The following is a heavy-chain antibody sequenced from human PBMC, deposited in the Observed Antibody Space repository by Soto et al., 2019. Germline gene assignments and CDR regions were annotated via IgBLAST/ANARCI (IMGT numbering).Heavy chain of an antibody. D-gene: IGHD5-12*01. V-gene: IGHV4-59*12. CDR1: GGSISSYY. J-gene: IGHJ4*02. CDR3: AREVWGEWLRLLDY. CDR2: INHSGST. Sequence: SETLSVTSTDSGGSISSYYWSWIRQPPGKGLEWIGYINHSGSTNYNPSLKSRVTISVDTSKNQFSLKLSSVTAADTAVYYCAREVWGEWLRLLDYWGQGTLVTVSS.